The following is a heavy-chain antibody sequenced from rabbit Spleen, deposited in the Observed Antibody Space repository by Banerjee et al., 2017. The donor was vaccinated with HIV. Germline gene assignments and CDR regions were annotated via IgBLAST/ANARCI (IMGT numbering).Heavy chain of an antibody. CDR3: ARDGAANTWYFDL. Sequence: QSLEESGGDLVKPGASLTLTCTASGFSFTNTYVMCWVRQAPGKGLEWIACIYPGSSDLTYYATWAKGRFTMSKTSSTTVTLQMTSLTAADTATYFCARDGAANTWYFDLWGQGTLVTVS. V-gene: IGHV1S40*01. CDR1: GFSFTNTYV. CDR2: IYPGSSDLT. J-gene: IGHJ4*01. D-gene: IGHD1-1*01.